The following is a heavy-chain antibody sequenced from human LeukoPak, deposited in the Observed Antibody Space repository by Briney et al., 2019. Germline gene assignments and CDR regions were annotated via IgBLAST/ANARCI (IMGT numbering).Heavy chain of an antibody. D-gene: IGHD6-19*01. CDR2: INQDGSEK. V-gene: IGHV3-7*01. Sequence: LGGSLRLSCAASGFTFSSNWMSWVRQAPGKGLEGVANINQDGSEKYYADSVKGRVTISRDNAKNSLYLQMNSLRAEDTAVYYCARAPYSSGWYGFDHWGQGTLVTVSS. J-gene: IGHJ4*02. CDR3: ARAPYSSGWYGFDH. CDR1: GFTFSSNW.